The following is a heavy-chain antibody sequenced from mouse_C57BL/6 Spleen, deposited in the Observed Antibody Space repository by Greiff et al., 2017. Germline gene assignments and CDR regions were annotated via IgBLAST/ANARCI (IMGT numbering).Heavy chain of an antibody. J-gene: IGHJ2*01. CDR1: GYTFTSYW. V-gene: IGHV1-61*01. CDR2: IYPSDSET. Sequence: QVQLQQPGAELVRPGSSVRLSCKASGYTFTSYWMDWVKQRPGQGLAWIGNIYPSDSETHYNQKFKDKATLTVAKSSSTAYMQLSSLTSEDSAVYYCARRYYGSSPDYWGQGTTLTVSS. CDR3: ARRYYGSSPDY. D-gene: IGHD1-1*01.